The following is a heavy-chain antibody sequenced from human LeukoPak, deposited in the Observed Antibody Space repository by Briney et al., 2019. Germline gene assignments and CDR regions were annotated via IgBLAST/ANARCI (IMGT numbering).Heavy chain of an antibody. D-gene: IGHD3-10*01. J-gene: IGHJ4*02. CDR2: ITGSGGST. CDR1: GFTFSSYA. CDR3: AKRYDSGNCFDC. V-gene: IGHV3-23*01. Sequence: PGRSLRLSCAASGFTFSSYAMSWVRQAPGKGLEWVSAITGSGGSTYYTDPVKGRFTISRDNSKNTLYLQMNSLRAEDTAVYYCAKRYDSGNCFDCWGPGTLVTVSS.